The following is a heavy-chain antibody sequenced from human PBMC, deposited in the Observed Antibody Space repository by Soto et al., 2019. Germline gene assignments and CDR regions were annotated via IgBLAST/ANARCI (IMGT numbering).Heavy chain of an antibody. V-gene: IGHV4-39*01. CDR1: GDCICRSRYY. J-gene: IGHJ6*02. Sequence: PSVTLSLTWPVSGDCICRSRYYWEWIRQPPGKGLEWIGSIYYSGSTYYNPSLKSRVTISVDTSKNQFSLKLSSVTAADTAVYYCASPSIYYYYYGMDVWGQGTTVTVSS. CDR3: ASPSIYYYYYGMDV. CDR2: IYYSGST.